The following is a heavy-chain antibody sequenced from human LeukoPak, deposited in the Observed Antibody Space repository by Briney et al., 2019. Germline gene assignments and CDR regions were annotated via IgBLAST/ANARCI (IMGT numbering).Heavy chain of an antibody. CDR1: GFTFSNYA. V-gene: IGHV3-30*01. CDR3: ARDSTYYYDSGSSGPHYFDN. Sequence: GGSLRLSCAASGFTFSNYARHWGRQAPGKGLEWVSLISSGGTYEYYADSVKGRFTISRDNSKNTLYLQLNSLRAEDTAVYYCARDSTYYYDSGSSGPHYFDNWGQGTLVTVSS. D-gene: IGHD3-10*01. CDR2: ISSGGTYE. J-gene: IGHJ4*02.